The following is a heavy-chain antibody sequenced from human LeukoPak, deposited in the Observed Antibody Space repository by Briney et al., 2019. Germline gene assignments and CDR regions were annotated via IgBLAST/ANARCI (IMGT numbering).Heavy chain of an antibody. J-gene: IGHJ5*02. CDR1: GFTFSSYW. CDR3: ARGYSSGWHNWFDP. CDR2: INSDGSST. D-gene: IGHD6-19*01. Sequence: PGGSLRLSCAASGFTFSSYWMHWVRQAPGKGLVWVSRINSDGSSTNYADSVKGRFTISRDNAKNTLCLQMNSLRAEDTAVYYCARGYSSGWHNWFDPWGQGTLVTVSS. V-gene: IGHV3-74*01.